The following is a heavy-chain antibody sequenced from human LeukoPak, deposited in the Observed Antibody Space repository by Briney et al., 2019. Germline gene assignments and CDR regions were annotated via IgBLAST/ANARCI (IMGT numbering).Heavy chain of an antibody. V-gene: IGHV1-69*10. CDR3: ARDDLGGILSGYYYYGMDV. D-gene: IGHD3-9*01. J-gene: IGHJ6*02. Sequence: SVKVSCKASGGTFSSYAISWVRQAPGQGLEWMGGIIPILGIANYAQKFQGRVTMTSDTSTSTVYMELSSLRSEDTGVYYCARDDLGGILSGYYYYGMDVWGQGTTVTVSS. CDR1: GGTFSSYA. CDR2: IIPILGIA.